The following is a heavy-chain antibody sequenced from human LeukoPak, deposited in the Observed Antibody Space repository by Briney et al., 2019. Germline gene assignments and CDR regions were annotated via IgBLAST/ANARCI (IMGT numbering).Heavy chain of an antibody. CDR3: ARKDTAMVTGAFDI. D-gene: IGHD5-18*01. J-gene: IGHJ3*02. CDR1: GGSFSGYY. V-gene: IGHV4-34*01. Sequence: SSETLSLTCAGYGGSFSGYYWSWIRQPPGKGLEWIGEINHSGSTNCNPSLKSRVTISVDTSKNQFSLKLSSVTAADTAVYYCARKDTAMVTGAFDIWGQGTMVTVSS. CDR2: INHSGST.